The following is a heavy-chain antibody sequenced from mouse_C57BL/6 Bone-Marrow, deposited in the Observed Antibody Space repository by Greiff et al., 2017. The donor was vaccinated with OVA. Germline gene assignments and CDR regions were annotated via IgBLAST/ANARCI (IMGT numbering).Heavy chain of an antibody. CDR1: GYTFTSYW. Sequence: QVQLQQPGTELVKPGASVKLSCKASGYTFTSYWMHWVKQRPGQGLEWIGNINPSNGGNKYNEKFKSKATLTVDKSSSTTYMQLSSLTSEDSAVNYCARSALLLLGYFDVWGTGTTVTVSS. CDR3: ARSALLLLGYFDV. V-gene: IGHV1-53*01. D-gene: IGHD1-2*01. CDR2: INPSNGGN. J-gene: IGHJ1*03.